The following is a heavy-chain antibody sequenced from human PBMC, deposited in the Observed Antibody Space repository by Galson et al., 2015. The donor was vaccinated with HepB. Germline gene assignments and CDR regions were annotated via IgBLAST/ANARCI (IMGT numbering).Heavy chain of an antibody. V-gene: IGHV3-21*01. CDR2: ISSSSSYI. Sequence: SLRLSCAASGFTFSSYSMNWVRQAPGKGLEWVSSISSSSSYIYYADSVKGRFTISRDNAKNSLYLQMNSLRAEDTAVYYCARDCGSTSCSYYYGMDVWGQGTTVTVSS. D-gene: IGHD2-2*01. J-gene: IGHJ6*02. CDR3: ARDCGSTSCSYYYGMDV. CDR1: GFTFSSYS.